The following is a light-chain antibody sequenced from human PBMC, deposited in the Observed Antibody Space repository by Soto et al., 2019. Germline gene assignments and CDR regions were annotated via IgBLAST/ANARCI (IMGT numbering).Light chain of an antibody. CDR3: QKLFDSPIT. CDR1: QVISTS. V-gene: IGKV1-9*01. CDR2: AAS. J-gene: IGKJ5*01. Sequence: DIQLTQSPSFLSPSIGESVTITCRASQVISTSLAWYQVKPGKAPKLLIYAASTLESGVPSRFSATVSWTEFSPTITSLQAEDFATYYCQKLFDSPITFGQGTRLEIK.